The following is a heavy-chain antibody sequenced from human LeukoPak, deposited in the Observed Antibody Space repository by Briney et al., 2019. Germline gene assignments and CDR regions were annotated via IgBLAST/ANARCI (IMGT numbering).Heavy chain of an antibody. CDR3: AKDSSNIMGARLDY. J-gene: IGHJ4*02. CDR1: GFIFSSYD. D-gene: IGHD1-26*01. CDR2: IAITGNT. V-gene: IGHV3-13*04. Sequence: GGSLRLSCAASGFIFSSYDMHWVRQATGKGLEWVSSIAITGNTYYSGSVKGRFTISRENAKNSLYLQMNSLRAEDTAVYYCAKDSSNIMGARLDYWGQGTLVTVSS.